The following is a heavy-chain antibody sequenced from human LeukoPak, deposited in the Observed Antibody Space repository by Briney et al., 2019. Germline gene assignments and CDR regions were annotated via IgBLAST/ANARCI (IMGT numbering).Heavy chain of an antibody. Sequence: SQTLSLTCTVSGGSISSGGYYWSWIRQHPGKGLEWIGYVYYSGSTYYNPSLKSRVTISVDTSKNQFSLKLSSVTAADTAVYYCARGTDPEYYFDHWGQGTLVTVSS. CDR3: ARGTDPEYYFDH. V-gene: IGHV4-31*03. D-gene: IGHD1-14*01. CDR2: VYYSGST. CDR1: GGSISSGGYY. J-gene: IGHJ4*02.